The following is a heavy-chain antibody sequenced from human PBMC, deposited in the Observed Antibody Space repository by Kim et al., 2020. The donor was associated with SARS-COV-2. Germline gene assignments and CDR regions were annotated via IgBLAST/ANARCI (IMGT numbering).Heavy chain of an antibody. V-gene: IGHV4-39*01. CDR3: ARRSYGYGYYYYYGMDV. D-gene: IGHD5-18*01. J-gene: IGHJ6*02. Sequence: LKSRVTISVDTSKNQFSLKLGSVTAADTAVYYCARRSYGYGYYYYYGMDVWGQGTTVTVSS.